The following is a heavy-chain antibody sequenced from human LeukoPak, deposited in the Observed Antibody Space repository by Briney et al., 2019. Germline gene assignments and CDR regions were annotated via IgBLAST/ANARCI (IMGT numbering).Heavy chain of an antibody. D-gene: IGHD6-13*01. CDR1: GGSISSYY. J-gene: IGHJ4*02. CDR3: ARVGGIVAAGLFDY. V-gene: IGHV4-4*07. CDR2: IYTSGRT. Sequence: SETLSLTCTVSGGSISSYYWGWIRQPAGKGLEWIGRIYTSGRTNSNPSLTSRLPMSVDTSKNKFPLTLSLVTAAATAVSYCARVGGIVAAGLFDYWGQGTLVTVSS.